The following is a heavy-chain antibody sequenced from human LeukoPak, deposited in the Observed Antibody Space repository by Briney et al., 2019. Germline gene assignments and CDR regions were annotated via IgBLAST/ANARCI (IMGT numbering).Heavy chain of an antibody. Sequence: GGSLRPSCAASGFTFSSYAMSWVSQPPGNGLECVSIFSGTVGSTYYADSVKGRFTISRDSYKITLYLQMNSLRAEDTAVYYCAKGKNAYGSSSNDYWGQGSLVTVSS. J-gene: IGHJ4*02. D-gene: IGHD6-13*01. CDR2: FSGTVGST. V-gene: IGHV3-23*01. CDR3: AKGKNAYGSSSNDY. CDR1: GFTFSSYA.